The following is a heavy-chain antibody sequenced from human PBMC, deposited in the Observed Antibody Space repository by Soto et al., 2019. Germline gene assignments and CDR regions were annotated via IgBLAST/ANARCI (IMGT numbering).Heavy chain of an antibody. D-gene: IGHD6-13*01. V-gene: IGHV3-23*01. CDR3: AKRSPYSSGWYSPIFDY. Sequence: PGGSLRLSCAASGFSFSDYAMSWVRQAPGKGLEWVSVISESGGSTHYADSVRGRLTVSRDNSKNSLSLRMNSLRDEDTAVYFCAKRSPYSSGWYSPIFDYWGHGALVTVSS. J-gene: IGHJ4*01. CDR1: GFSFSDYA. CDR2: ISESGGST.